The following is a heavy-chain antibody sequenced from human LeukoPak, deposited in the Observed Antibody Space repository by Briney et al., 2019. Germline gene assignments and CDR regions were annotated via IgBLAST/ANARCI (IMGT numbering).Heavy chain of an antibody. CDR1: GGSFSGYY. Sequence: SETLSLTCAVYGGSFSGYYWSWIRQPQGKGLEWIGEINHSRSTNYNPSLKSRVTISVDTSKNQFSLKLSSVTAADTAVYYCARGGEGAAFDIWGQGTMVTVSS. CDR3: ARGGEGAAFDI. V-gene: IGHV4-34*01. D-gene: IGHD4-17*01. J-gene: IGHJ3*02. CDR2: INHSRST.